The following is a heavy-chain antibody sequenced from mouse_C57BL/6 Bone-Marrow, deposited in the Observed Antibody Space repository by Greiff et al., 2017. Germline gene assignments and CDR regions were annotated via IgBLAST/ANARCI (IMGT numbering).Heavy chain of an antibody. CDR3: TTSFNS. CDR2: IDPENGDT. D-gene: IGHD1-3*01. CDR1: GFNIKDDY. J-gene: IGHJ3*01. Sequence: EVQVVESGAELVRPGASVKLSCTASGFNIKDDYMHWVKQRPEQGLEWIGWIDPENGDTEYASKFQGKATITADTSSNTAYLQLSSLTSEDTAVYYCTTSFNSWGQGTLVTVSA. V-gene: IGHV14-4*01.